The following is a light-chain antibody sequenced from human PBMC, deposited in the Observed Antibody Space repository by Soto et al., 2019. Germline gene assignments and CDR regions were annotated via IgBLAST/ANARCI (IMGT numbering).Light chain of an antibody. V-gene: IGKV1-5*03. CDR1: QGISSS. Sequence: DIQMTQSPSTLSASVGDRVTITCRANQGISSSLAWYQQKPGKAPKLLIFKAASLDIGVPSGFIGSGSGTGSTLTLSSLQPDDCSTYRCQHYNSYPPTVRQGNKVEI. CDR2: KAA. J-gene: IGKJ2*01. CDR3: QHYNSYPPT.